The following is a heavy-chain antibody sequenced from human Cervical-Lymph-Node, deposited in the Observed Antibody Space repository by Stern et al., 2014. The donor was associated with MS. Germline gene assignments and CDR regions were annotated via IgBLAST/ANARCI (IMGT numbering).Heavy chain of an antibody. CDR3: ARGGAVTSSEYYFDY. CDR1: GFIFSSYG. D-gene: IGHD4-17*01. V-gene: IGHV3-33*01. Sequence: VQLVESGGGVAQPGRSLRLTCAASGFIFSSYGMHWVRQAPGKGLEWVAVMWYDGSTQYYADSVKGRFTISRDTSKNTLYLQMKSLRAEDTAVYYCARGGAVTSSEYYFDYWGQGTLVTVSS. J-gene: IGHJ4*02. CDR2: MWYDGSTQ.